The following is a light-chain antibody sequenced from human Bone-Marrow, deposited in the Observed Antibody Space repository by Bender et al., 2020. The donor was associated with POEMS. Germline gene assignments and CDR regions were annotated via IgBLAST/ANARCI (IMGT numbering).Light chain of an antibody. CDR1: NSDIGIYNL. CDR3: YSHARKV. V-gene: IGLV2-23*02. J-gene: IGLJ1*01. Sequence: QSALTQPASVSGSPGQSITISCTGTNSDIGIYNLVSWYQQHPGRAPRLLIYVISDRPSGVSGRFSGSKSGDTASLTISGLQAEDEADYYCYSHARKVFGTGTRVTVL. CDR2: VIS.